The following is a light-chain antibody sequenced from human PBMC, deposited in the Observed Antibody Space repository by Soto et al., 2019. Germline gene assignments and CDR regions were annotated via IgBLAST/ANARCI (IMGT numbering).Light chain of an antibody. CDR2: DVT. J-gene: IGLJ1*01. CDR1: STDVGGFNY. Sequence: QSALTQPASVSGSPGQSITIFCTGTSTDVGGFNYVSWYQHHPGKAPKLMIYDVTNRPSGVSNRFSGSKSGNTASLTISGLQAEDEADYHCMSYSSSSPPYVFGTGTKLTVL. V-gene: IGLV2-14*03. CDR3: MSYSSSSPPYV.